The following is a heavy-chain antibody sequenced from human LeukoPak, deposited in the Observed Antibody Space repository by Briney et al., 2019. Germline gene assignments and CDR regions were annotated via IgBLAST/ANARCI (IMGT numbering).Heavy chain of an antibody. D-gene: IGHD3-10*02. V-gene: IGHV1-18*01. Sequence: RASVKVSCKASGYTFTSYGISWVRQAPGQGLEWMGWISAYNGNTNYAQKLQGRVTMTTDTSTSTAYMELRSLRSDDTAVYYCARAPTMSFYYYYYMDVWGKGTTVTVSS. CDR3: ARAPTMSFYYYYYMDV. J-gene: IGHJ6*03. CDR1: GYTFTSYG. CDR2: ISAYNGNT.